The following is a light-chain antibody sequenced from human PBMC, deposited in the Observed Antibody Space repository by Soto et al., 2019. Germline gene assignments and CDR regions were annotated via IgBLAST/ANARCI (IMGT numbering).Light chain of an antibody. CDR1: QSVSSN. Sequence: EIVMTQSPATLSVSPGERATLSCRASQSVSSNLAWYQQKPGQVPRLLIYGGSTRATGIPVRFSGSGSGTEFTLTISGLQSEDFAVYYCQQYNNWPPLTFGGGTKVEIK. CDR3: QQYNNWPPLT. V-gene: IGKV3-15*01. CDR2: GGS. J-gene: IGKJ4*01.